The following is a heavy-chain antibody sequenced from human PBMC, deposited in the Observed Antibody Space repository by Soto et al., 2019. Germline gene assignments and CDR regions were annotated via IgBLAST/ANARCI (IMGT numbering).Heavy chain of an antibody. V-gene: IGHV1-18*04. J-gene: IGHJ4*02. Sequence: GASVKVSCKASGYTFNNYGFSWVRQAPGQGLEWMGWISSYSGNTNYGQKVQGRVTMTTDTSTSTAYMELRSLRSDDTAGYYCARAGNYDSSVRAYWGQLTLVTVSS. CDR2: ISSYSGNT. CDR3: ARAGNYDSSVRAY. D-gene: IGHD3-22*01. CDR1: GYTFNNYG.